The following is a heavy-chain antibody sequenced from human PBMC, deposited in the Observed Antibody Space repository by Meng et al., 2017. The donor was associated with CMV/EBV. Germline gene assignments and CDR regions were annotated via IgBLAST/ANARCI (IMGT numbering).Heavy chain of an antibody. D-gene: IGHD5-24*01. CDR3: ARGVEMATINYYGMDV. CDR1: GGSISSYY. V-gene: IGHV4-59*01. J-gene: IGHJ6*02. Sequence: GSLRLSCTVPGGSISSYYWSWIRQPPGKGLEWIGYIYYSGSTNYNPSLKSRVTISVDTSKNQFSLKLSSVTAADTAVYYCARGVEMATINYYGMDVWGQGTTVTVSS. CDR2: IYYSGST.